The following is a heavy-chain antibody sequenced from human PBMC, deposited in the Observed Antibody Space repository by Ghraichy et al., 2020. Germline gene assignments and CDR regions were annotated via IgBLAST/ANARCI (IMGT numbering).Heavy chain of an antibody. Sequence: LSLTCAASGFTFSDHYMDWVRQAQGKGLEWVGRIRNRAYSYTTEYAASVKGRFIISRDDSNNSLYLQLNSLKTEDTAVYYCARKIIALAGGDGFDIWGQGTMVTVSS. CDR1: GFTFSDHY. D-gene: IGHD6-19*01. J-gene: IGHJ3*02. V-gene: IGHV3-72*01. CDR2: IRNRAYSYTT. CDR3: ARKIIALAGGDGFDI.